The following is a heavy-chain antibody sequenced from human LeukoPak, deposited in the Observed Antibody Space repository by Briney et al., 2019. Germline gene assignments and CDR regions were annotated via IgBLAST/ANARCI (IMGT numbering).Heavy chain of an antibody. CDR1: GFTFSSYS. D-gene: IGHD6-19*01. V-gene: IGHV3-23*01. CDR3: AKDLYSSAWFATFDY. J-gene: IGHJ4*02. CDR2: IRGSGGST. Sequence: PGGSLRLSCAASGFTFSSYSMNWVRQAPGKGLEWVSGIRGSGGSTYYADSVKGRFTISRDNSKNTLYLQLNSLRAEDTAVYYCAKDLYSSAWFATFDYWGQGTLVTVSS.